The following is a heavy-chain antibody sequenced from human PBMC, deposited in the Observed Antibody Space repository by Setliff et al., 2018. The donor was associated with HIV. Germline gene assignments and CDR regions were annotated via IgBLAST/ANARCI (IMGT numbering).Heavy chain of an antibody. Sequence: SVKVSCKASGGTFSSYTISWVRQAPGQGLEWMGRVIPILGIANNAQKFQGRVTTTADQSTSTAYMERSSLRYDDTAVYYYASTTYYYDSSGHPPGWFDPWGQGTLVTVSS. J-gene: IGHJ5*02. V-gene: IGHV1-69*02. CDR3: ASTTYYYDSSGHPPGWFDP. CDR2: VIPILGIA. D-gene: IGHD3-22*01. CDR1: GGTFSSYT.